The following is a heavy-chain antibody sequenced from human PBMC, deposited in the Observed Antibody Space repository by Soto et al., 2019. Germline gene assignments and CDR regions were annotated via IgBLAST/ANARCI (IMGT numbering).Heavy chain of an antibody. CDR3: ARDGGCSGGSCDFSQYYYYMDV. CDR2: INPNSGGT. Sequence: QVPLVQSGAEVKKPGASVKVSCKASGYTFTGYDMHWVRQAPGQGLEWMGWINPNSGGTNYAQKFQGWVTMTRDTTISTACMELSRLRSDDTAVYYCARDGGCSGGSCDFSQYYYYMDVWDKGTTVTVSS. J-gene: IGHJ6*03. D-gene: IGHD2-15*01. CDR1: GYTFTGYD. V-gene: IGHV1-2*04.